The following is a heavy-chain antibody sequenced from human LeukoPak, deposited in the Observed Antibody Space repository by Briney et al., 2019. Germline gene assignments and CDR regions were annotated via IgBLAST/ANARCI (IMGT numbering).Heavy chain of an antibody. CDR2: IYSGGST. V-gene: IGHV3-53*01. Sequence: GGSPRLSCAASGFTFSSYGMHWVRQAPGKGLEWVSVIYSGGSTYYADSVKGRFTISRDNSKNTLYLQMNSLRAEDTAVYYCARGGYDFWSGYPPFDYWGQGTLVTVSS. CDR3: ARGGYDFWSGYPPFDY. CDR1: GFTFSSYG. J-gene: IGHJ4*02. D-gene: IGHD3-3*01.